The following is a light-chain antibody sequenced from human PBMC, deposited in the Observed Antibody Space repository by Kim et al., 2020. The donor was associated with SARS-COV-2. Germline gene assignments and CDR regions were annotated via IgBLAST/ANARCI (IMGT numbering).Light chain of an antibody. CDR3: QTWGTGIVV. V-gene: IGLV4-69*01. CDR2: LNSDGSH. J-gene: IGLJ2*01. CDR1: SGHSSYA. Sequence: SVKLTCTRSSGHSSYAIAWHQQKPEKGPRYLMKLNSDGSHSKGDGIPDRFSGSSSGAERYLTISSLQSEDEADYYCQTWGTGIVVFGGGTQLTVL.